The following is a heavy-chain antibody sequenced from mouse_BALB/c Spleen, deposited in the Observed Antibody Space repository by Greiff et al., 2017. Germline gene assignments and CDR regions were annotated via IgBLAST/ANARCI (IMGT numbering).Heavy chain of an antibody. Sequence: EVKLVESGGGLVKPGGSLKLSCAASGFTFSSYTMSWVRQTPEKRLEWVATISSGGSYTYYPDSVKGRFTISRDNAKNTLYLQMSSLKSEDTAMYYCTRENYYGSFYAMDYWGQGTSVTVSS. CDR1: GFTFSSYT. J-gene: IGHJ4*01. CDR2: ISSGGSYT. D-gene: IGHD1-1*01. V-gene: IGHV5-6-4*01. CDR3: TRENYYGSFYAMDY.